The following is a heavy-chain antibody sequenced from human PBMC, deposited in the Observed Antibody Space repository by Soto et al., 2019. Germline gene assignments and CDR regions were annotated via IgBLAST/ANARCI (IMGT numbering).Heavy chain of an antibody. CDR1: GFTVSSNY. D-gene: IGHD3-10*01. Sequence: EVRLVESGGGLVQPGGSLRLSCAAFGFTVSSNYMTWDRLAPGKGLEWVSLVYSGGATHYAASVKGRFTISTHSSQNTLFLQMISLRNEDTATYDCVRGRYGSEIHWGQGTKVTVSS. CDR3: VRGRYGSEIH. V-gene: IGHV3-53*04. J-gene: IGHJ4*02. CDR2: VYSGGAT.